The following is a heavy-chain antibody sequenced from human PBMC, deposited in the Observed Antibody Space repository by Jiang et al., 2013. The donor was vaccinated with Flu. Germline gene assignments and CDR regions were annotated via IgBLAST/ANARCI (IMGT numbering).Heavy chain of an antibody. D-gene: IGHD3-9*01. J-gene: IGHJ4*02. CDR2: ISAYNGNT. V-gene: IGHV1-18*01. CDR1: GYTFTSYG. CDR3: ARVRTYYDILTGYSTPSSMDY. Sequence: SGAEVKKPGASVKVSCKASGYTFTSYGISWVRQAPGQGLEWMGWISAYNGNTNYAQKLQGRVTMTTDTSTSTAYMELRSLRSDDTAVYYCARVRTYYDILTGYSTPSSMDYWGQGTLVTVSS.